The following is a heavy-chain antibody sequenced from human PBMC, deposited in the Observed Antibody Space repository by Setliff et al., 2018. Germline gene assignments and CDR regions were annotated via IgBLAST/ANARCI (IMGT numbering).Heavy chain of an antibody. Sequence: SETLSLTCTVSGGSISSYYWSWIRQPPGKGLEWIGYIYYSGSTNYNPSLKSRVTISVDTSKNQFSLKLSSVTAADTAVYYCAREVGATYYYYYYGMDVWGQGTTVTVSS. CDR1: GGSISSYY. V-gene: IGHV4-59*12. J-gene: IGHJ6*02. CDR3: AREVGATYYYYYYGMDV. D-gene: IGHD1-26*01. CDR2: IYYSGST.